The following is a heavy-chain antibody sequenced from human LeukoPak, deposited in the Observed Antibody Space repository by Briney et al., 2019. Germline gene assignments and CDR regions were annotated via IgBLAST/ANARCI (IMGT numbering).Heavy chain of an antibody. V-gene: IGHV1-2*02. J-gene: IGHJ5*02. D-gene: IGHD3-10*01. CDR1: GYSFADYY. CDR2: IKPNSGGT. Sequence: VASVKVSCTASGYSFADYYMHWVRQAPGQGLELMGWIKPNSGGTRSAQKFQGRVTMPRETYIRTAYMELSSLRYDDTAVYYCATNILVRDIINWFDPWGQGTLVTVSS. CDR3: ATNILVRDIINWFDP.